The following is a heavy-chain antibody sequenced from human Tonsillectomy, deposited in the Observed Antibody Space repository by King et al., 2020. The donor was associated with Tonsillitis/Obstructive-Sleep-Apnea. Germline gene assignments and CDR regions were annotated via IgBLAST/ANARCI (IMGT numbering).Heavy chain of an antibody. V-gene: IGHV1-18*01. D-gene: IGHD3-22*01. CDR3: ARDSRRHYFDSSDSSSYYTIAY. Sequence: VQLVESGAEVKKPGASVKVSCKASGYTFTSYGISWVRQAPGQGLEWMGWISAYNGNTNYPQNLQGRVTMTTDTSTSTAYLDLRSLRSDDTAVYYCARDSRRHYFDSSDSSSYYTIAYWGQGTLVTVSS. CDR1: GYTFTSYG. J-gene: IGHJ4*02. CDR2: ISAYNGNT.